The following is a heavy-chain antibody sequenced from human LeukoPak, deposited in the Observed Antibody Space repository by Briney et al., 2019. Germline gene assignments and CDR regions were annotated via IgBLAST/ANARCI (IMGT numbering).Heavy chain of an antibody. Sequence: SETLSLTCTVSGGSISSYYWSWIRQPPGKGLEWIGYMYYSGSTNYNPSLKSRATISEDTSKNQFSLKLSSVTAADTAVYYCARDLAAAGTIDPWGQGTLVTVSS. D-gene: IGHD6-13*01. J-gene: IGHJ5*02. CDR2: MYYSGST. V-gene: IGHV4-59*01. CDR3: ARDLAAAGTIDP. CDR1: GGSISSYY.